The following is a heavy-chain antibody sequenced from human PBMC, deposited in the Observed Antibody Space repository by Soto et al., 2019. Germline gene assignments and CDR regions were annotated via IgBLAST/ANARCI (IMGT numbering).Heavy chain of an antibody. CDR1: GGSLSGYY. V-gene: IGHV4-34*01. D-gene: IGHD1-1*01. J-gene: IGHJ4*02. CDR2: IHHSGSI. Sequence: QVQLQQWGAGLVKPSETLSLTCAVYGGSLSGYYWTWIRRPPGKGLEWVGEIHHSGSINYNSSLKSRVTISADTPKNQFFLKLSSVTAADTAVYYCSRGGDAYKAGNYWGQGTLVTVSS. CDR3: SRGGDAYKAGNY.